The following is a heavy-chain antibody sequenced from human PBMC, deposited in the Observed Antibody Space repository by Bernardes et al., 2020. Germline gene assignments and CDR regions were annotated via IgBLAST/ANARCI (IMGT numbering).Heavy chain of an antibody. Sequence: SETLSLTCTVSGGSVSSGSYYWSWIRQPPGKGLEWIGYIYYSGSTNYNPSLKSRVTISVDTSKNQFSLKLSSVTAADTAVYYCARVSGDFWSGYPFWWFDPWGQGTLVTVSS. CDR3: ARVSGDFWSGYPFWWFDP. D-gene: IGHD3-3*01. V-gene: IGHV4-61*01. CDR1: GGSVSSGSYY. J-gene: IGHJ5*02. CDR2: IYYSGST.